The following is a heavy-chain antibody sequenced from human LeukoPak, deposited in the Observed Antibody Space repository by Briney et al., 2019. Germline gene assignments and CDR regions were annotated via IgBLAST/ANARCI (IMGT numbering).Heavy chain of an antibody. CDR2: INPSGGST. V-gene: IGHV1-46*01. CDR3: AISEGYYGSGSYSYY. Sequence: ASVQVSCKASGYTFTSYFVHWVRQPPGQGLEWMGIINPSGGSTSYAQKFQGRVTMTRDTSTSTVYMELSRLRSEDTAGYYCAISEGYYGSGSYSYYWGQGSLVTVS. J-gene: IGHJ4*02. D-gene: IGHD3-10*01. CDR1: GYTFTSYF.